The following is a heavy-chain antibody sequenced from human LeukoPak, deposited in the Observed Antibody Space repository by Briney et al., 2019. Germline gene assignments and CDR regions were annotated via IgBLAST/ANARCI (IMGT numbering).Heavy chain of an antibody. CDR1: GYSFTSYW. V-gene: IGHV5-51*01. J-gene: IGHJ4*02. D-gene: IGHD6-25*01. CDR3: AKEGSGSSSDN. Sequence: GESLKISCKASGYSFTSYWIGWVRQMPGKGLEWMGIVYPRDSDTRYSPSFQGQVTISADKSISTAYLQWSSLRASDTAMYFCAKEGSGSSSDNWGRGTLVTVSS. CDR2: VYPRDSDT.